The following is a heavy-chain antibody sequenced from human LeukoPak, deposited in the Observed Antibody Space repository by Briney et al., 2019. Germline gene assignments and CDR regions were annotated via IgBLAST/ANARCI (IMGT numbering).Heavy chain of an antibody. CDR1: GGSISSYY. Sequence: PSGTLSLACTVSGGSISSYYWSWIRQPPGKGLEWIGYIYYSGSTNYNPSLKSRVTISVDTSKNQFSLKLSSVTAADTAVYYCARGRIAAAGSPWGYWGQGTLVTVSS. V-gene: IGHV4-59*01. D-gene: IGHD6-13*01. J-gene: IGHJ4*02. CDR3: ARGRIAAAGSPWGY. CDR2: IYYSGST.